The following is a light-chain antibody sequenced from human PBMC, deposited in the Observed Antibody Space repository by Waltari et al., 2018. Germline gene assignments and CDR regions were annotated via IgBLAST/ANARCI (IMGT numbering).Light chain of an antibody. CDR1: GEYSAYA. J-gene: IGLJ2*01. CDR2: VNADGSH. Sequence: HLVLTQAPSASASLGASVKLTCSLPGEYSAYAIAWHQQHPLKGRRHLMTVNADGSHKRGDGVSGRFSGSSSDLDRYLIISRLQSDDEADYFCQTWGTGIHVFGSGTRLTV. V-gene: IGLV4-69*01. CDR3: QTWGTGIHV.